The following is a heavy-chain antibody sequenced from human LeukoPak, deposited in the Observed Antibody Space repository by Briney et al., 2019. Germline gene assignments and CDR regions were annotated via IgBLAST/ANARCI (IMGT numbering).Heavy chain of an antibody. CDR2: IKQDGSEK. V-gene: IGHV3-7*01. CDR1: GFTFSSYW. J-gene: IGHJ6*04. Sequence: GGSLRLSCAASGFTFSSYWMSWVRQAPGKGLEWVANIKQDGSEKYYVDSVKGRFTISRDNAKNTLYLQMNSLRAEDTAVYYCARVRAVWFGELLYYYGMDVWGKGTTVTVSS. CDR3: ARVRAVWFGELLYYYGMDV. D-gene: IGHD3-10*01.